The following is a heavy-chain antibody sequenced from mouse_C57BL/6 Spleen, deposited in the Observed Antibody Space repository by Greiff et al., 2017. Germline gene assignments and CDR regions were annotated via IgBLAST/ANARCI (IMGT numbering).Heavy chain of an antibody. CDR2: IDPENGDT. D-gene: IGHD1-1*01. CDR3: TTTGSTTVVA. J-gene: IGHJ2*01. V-gene: IGHV14-4*01. Sequence: EVQLVESGAELVRPGASVKLSCTASGFNIKDDYMHWVKQRPEQGLEWIGWIDPENGDTEYASKFQGKATITADTSSNTAYLQLSSLTSEDTAVYYCTTTGSTTVVAWGQGTTLTVSS. CDR1: GFNIKDDY.